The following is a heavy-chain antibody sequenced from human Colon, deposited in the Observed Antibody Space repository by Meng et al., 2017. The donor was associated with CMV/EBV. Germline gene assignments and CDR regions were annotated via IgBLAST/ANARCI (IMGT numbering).Heavy chain of an antibody. Sequence: VELVRFGAEVKKPGASVKVSCQTSGYTFTGYFMFWVRQAPGQGLEWMGSLNPNSGDTNSAQKFHGRLTMTRDTSIHTAYMELGSLRSDDTAVYYCATISGGDFNFWGQGTLVTVSS. CDR2: LNPNSGDT. CDR3: ATISGGDFNF. J-gene: IGHJ4*02. V-gene: IGHV1-2*02. D-gene: IGHD3-10*01. CDR1: GYTFTGYF.